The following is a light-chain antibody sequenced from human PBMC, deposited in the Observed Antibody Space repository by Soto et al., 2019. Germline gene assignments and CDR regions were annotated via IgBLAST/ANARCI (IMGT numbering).Light chain of an antibody. CDR3: QQSYSTPIT. Sequence: DIQMTQSPSSLSASVGDRGTLTCRASQTIISYLNWYQQKPGKDPKLLIYAASSLQRGVPSRFSGSGSGTDFPLTISSLQPEDFAIYYCQQSYSTPITFGQGTRLEIK. CDR1: QTIISY. CDR2: AAS. J-gene: IGKJ5*01. V-gene: IGKV1-39*01.